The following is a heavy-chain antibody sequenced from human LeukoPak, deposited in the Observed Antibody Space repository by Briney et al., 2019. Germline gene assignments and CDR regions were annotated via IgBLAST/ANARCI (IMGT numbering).Heavy chain of an antibody. Sequence: PGGSLRLSCAASGFTFSDSYMTWIRQAPGKGLEWVSYISNSGSSIYYADSVKGRFTTSRDNAKSSLYLQMNSLRAEDTAVYYCARDTPPRGWVYYYDSSGYYGPDYWGQGTLVTVSS. CDR1: GFTFSDSY. J-gene: IGHJ4*02. V-gene: IGHV3-11*04. CDR3: ARDTPPRGWVYYYDSSGYYGPDY. D-gene: IGHD3-22*01. CDR2: ISNSGSSI.